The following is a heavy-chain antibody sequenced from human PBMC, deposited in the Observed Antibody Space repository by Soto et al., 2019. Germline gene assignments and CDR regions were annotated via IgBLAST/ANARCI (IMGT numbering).Heavy chain of an antibody. V-gene: IGHV5-51*01. Sequence: PWESLKISCKGSGYSFTSYWIGWVRQLPWKGLEWMGIIYPGDSDTRYSPSFQGQVTISADKSISTAYLQWSSLMASDTAMYYCACILQWEQVTPVGVTLDTGGKGTMVTVSS. CDR1: GYSFTSYW. CDR3: ACILQWEQVTPVGVTLDT. J-gene: IGHJ3*02. CDR2: IYPGDSDT. D-gene: IGHD1-26*01.